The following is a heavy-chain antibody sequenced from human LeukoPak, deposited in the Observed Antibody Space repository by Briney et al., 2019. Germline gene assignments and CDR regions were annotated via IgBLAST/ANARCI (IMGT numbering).Heavy chain of an antibody. CDR1: GLTVISDY. J-gene: IGHJ3*02. CDR3: ARGGGAYCGDDCSRTFDI. V-gene: IGHV3-53*01. CDR2: IYSGGST. Sequence: GGSLRLSCAASGLTVISDYMSWVRQVPGKGLEWVSVIYSGGSTYYADSVKGRFTISRDNSKNTLYLQMNSLRAEDTAVYYCARGGGAYCGDDCSRTFDIWGQGTMVTVSS. D-gene: IGHD2-21*02.